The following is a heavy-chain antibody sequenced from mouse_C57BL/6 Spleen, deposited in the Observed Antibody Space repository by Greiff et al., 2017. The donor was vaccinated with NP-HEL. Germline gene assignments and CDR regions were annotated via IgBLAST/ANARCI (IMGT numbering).Heavy chain of an antibody. CDR3: ARAHYGSSYGWFAY. CDR2: IDPSDSET. CDR1: GYTFTSYW. D-gene: IGHD1-1*01. J-gene: IGHJ3*01. V-gene: IGHV1-52*01. Sequence: QVQLQQPGAELVRPGSSVKLSCKASGYTFTSYWMHWVKQRPIQGLEWIGNIDPSDSETHYNQKFKDKATLTVDKSSSTAYMQLSSLTSEDSAVYYCARAHYGSSYGWFAYWGQGTLVTVSA.